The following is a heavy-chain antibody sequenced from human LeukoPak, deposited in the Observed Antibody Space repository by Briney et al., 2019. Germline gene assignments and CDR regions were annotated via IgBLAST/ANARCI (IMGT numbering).Heavy chain of an antibody. CDR2: ISGSSGST. J-gene: IGHJ3*02. Sequence: GGSLRLSCAAPGFTFSSHVMNWVRQAPGKGLEWVSPISGSSGSTYYADSVKGRFTISRDNSKNTLYLQMDSLRAEDTAVYYCAKFWGSHEWHAFDIWGQGTMVTVSS. V-gene: IGHV3-23*01. CDR1: GFTFSSHV. D-gene: IGHD7-27*01. CDR3: AKFWGSHEWHAFDI.